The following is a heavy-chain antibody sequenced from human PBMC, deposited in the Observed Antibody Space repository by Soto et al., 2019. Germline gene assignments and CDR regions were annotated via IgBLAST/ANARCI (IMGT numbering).Heavy chain of an antibody. V-gene: IGHV3-30-3*01. J-gene: IGHJ4*02. CDR3: ARVRGTGPFSY. Sequence: QVQLVESGGGAVQPGRSLRLSCAASGFTFSSYAMHWVRQAPGKGLERVAVISYDGSNKCCADYVKGRVTISRDNPKNSLYLQMISLRAEDTAVYYCARVRGTGPFSYRGQETLVTVSS. D-gene: IGHD1-1*01. CDR2: ISYDGSNK. CDR1: GFTFSSYA.